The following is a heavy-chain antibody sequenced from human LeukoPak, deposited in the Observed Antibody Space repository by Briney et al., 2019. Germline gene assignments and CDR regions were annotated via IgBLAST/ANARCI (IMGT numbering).Heavy chain of an antibody. J-gene: IGHJ4*02. CDR2: IYYSGST. CDR3: ARRGSSGWYDY. V-gene: IGHV4-39*01. CDR1: GGSISSSSYY. D-gene: IGHD6-19*01. Sequence: SETLSLTCTVSGGSISSSSYYWGWIRQPPGKGLEWIGSIYYSGSTYYDPSPKSRVTISVDTSKNQFSLKLSSVTAADTAVYYCARRGSSGWYDYWGQGTLVTVSS.